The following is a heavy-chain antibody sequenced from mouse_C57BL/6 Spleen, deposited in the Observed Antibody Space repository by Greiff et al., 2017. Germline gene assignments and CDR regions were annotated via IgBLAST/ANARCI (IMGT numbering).Heavy chain of an antibody. Sequence: DVMLVESGEGLVKPGGSLKLSCAASGFTFSSYAMSWVRQTPAKRLEWVAYISSGGDYIYYADTVKGRFTISRDNARNTLDLQMSSLKSEDTAMYYCTRDQGYDYLYYAMDYWGQGTSVTVSS. CDR3: TRDQGYDYLYYAMDY. V-gene: IGHV5-9-1*02. CDR2: ISSGGDYI. D-gene: IGHD2-4*01. CDR1: GFTFSSYA. J-gene: IGHJ4*01.